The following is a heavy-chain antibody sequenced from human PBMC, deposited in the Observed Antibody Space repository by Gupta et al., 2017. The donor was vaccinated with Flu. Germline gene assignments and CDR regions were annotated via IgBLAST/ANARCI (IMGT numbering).Heavy chain of an antibody. J-gene: IGHJ4*02. CDR1: GFSFGSYA. CDR2: IPYDETTE. D-gene: IGHD5-18*01. CDR3: GKGRDSYGHAHVEY. Sequence: QVQLVESGGGVVQPGRSLRLSCAASGFSFGSYAMHWSRQAPGKGLEWVAVIPYDETTEYHVDSVRGRFTISRDNSKNTLYLQMDSLSIEDTAVYYCGKGRDSYGHAHVEYWGQGSLVTVSS. V-gene: IGHV3-30*18.